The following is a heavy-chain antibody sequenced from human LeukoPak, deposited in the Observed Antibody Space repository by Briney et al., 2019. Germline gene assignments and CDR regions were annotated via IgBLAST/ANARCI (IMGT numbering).Heavy chain of an antibody. J-gene: IGHJ4*02. Sequence: GASVKVSCKASGYTFTSYGISWVRQAPGQGLEWMGWISAYNGNTNYAQKLQGRVTMTTDTSTSTAYMELRSLRSDDTAVYYCASGAYYYDRYYFDYWAQGTLVTVSS. CDR1: GYTFTSYG. CDR3: ASGAYYYDRYYFDY. D-gene: IGHD3-22*01. V-gene: IGHV1-18*01. CDR2: ISAYNGNT.